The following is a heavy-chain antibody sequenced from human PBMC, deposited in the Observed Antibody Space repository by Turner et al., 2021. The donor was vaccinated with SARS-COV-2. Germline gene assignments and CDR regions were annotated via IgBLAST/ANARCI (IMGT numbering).Heavy chain of an antibody. Sequence: QVQLVQSGAEVKKPGASVKVSCKASGYTFISYYMNWVRQAPGQGFEWVGTINLSAGATNYPQKFQGRVTMTRDTSTSTVYMELRSLRYEDTAVYYCAREVPRSTNFDHWGQGTLVTVSS. CDR1: GYTFISYY. CDR2: INLSAGAT. CDR3: AREVPRSTNFDH. D-gene: IGHD2-2*01. V-gene: IGHV1-46*01. J-gene: IGHJ5*02.